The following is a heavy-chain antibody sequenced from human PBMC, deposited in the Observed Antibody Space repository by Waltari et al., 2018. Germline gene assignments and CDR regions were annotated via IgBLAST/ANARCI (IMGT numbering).Heavy chain of an antibody. V-gene: IGHV3-23*01. CDR3: AISWSPVAAAGTNPNWFDP. D-gene: IGHD6-13*01. CDR2: ISGSGGST. CDR1: GFTFSSYA. Sequence: EVQLLESGGGLVQPGGSLRLSCAASGFTFSSYAMSWVRQAPGTGREWVSAISGSGGSTYYADSVKGRFTMSRDNSKNTLYLQMNSLRAEDTAVDYCAISWSPVAAAGTNPNWFDPWGQGTLVTVSS. J-gene: IGHJ5*02.